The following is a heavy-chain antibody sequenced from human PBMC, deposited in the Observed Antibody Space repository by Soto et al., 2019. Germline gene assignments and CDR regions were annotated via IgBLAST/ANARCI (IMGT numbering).Heavy chain of an antibody. V-gene: IGHV3-23*01. D-gene: IGHD3-22*01. CDR1: GFTFSSYA. CDR2: FSGSGGST. J-gene: IGHJ4*02. CDR3: AKRGVNYYDSSGYYK. Sequence: PGGSLRLSCAASGFTFSSYAMSWVRQAPGKGLEWVSAFSGSGGSTNYAGSVKGRFTISRDNSKNTLYLQMNSLRAEDKAVYYCAKRGVNYYDSSGYYKWGQGTLVTVSS.